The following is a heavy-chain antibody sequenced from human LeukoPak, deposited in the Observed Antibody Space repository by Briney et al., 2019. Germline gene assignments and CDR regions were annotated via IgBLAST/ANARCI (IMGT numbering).Heavy chain of an antibody. Sequence: GGSLRPPCAASGFNFRDAAMTWVRQAPGKGLEWVSLISFSGDNSYYADSVKGRFTISRDNSKNTLSLQMNSLRVEDTAIYYCAKDIQLSTWGLGTMVTVSS. CDR2: ISFSGDNS. J-gene: IGHJ3*01. CDR1: GFNFRDAA. D-gene: IGHD5-24*01. CDR3: AKDIQLST. V-gene: IGHV3-23*01.